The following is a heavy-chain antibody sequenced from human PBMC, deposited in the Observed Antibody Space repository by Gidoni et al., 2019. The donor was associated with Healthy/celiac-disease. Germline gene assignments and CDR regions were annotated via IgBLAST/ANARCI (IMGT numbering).Heavy chain of an antibody. CDR2: ISWNGGSI. D-gene: IGHD2-15*01. CDR1: GFTFDAYA. J-gene: IGHJ4*02. Sequence: EVQLVESGGGWVHPGRSLRLSCAAPGFTFDAYARPWVRQAPGKGLEWVSGISWNGGSIGYADSVEGRITISRENAKNSLYLQMNSLGAEDTALYYCAKAGYCSGGSCSSFDYWGQGTLVTVSS. V-gene: IGHV3-9*01. CDR3: AKAGYCSGGSCSSFDY.